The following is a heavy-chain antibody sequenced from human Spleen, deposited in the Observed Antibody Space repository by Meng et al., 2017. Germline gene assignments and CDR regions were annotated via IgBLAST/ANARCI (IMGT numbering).Heavy chain of an antibody. CDR3: ARGNYVLRFLEWSSNWFDP. Sequence: QVQRVQSGAEVKKPGASVKVSCKATGYTFTSYAMHWVRRAPGQRLEWMGWINAGNGNTKYSQKFQGRVTITRDTSASTAYMELSSLRSEDTAVYYCARGNYVLRFLEWSSNWFDPWGQGTLVTVSS. D-gene: IGHD3-3*01. V-gene: IGHV1-3*01. CDR2: INAGNGNT. CDR1: GYTFTSYA. J-gene: IGHJ5*02.